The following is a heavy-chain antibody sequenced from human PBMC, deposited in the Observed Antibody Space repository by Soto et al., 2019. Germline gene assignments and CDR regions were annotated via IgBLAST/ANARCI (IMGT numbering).Heavy chain of an antibody. D-gene: IGHD2-15*01. V-gene: IGHV3-7*01. CDR2: IKQDGSEK. CDR1: GFTFSSYW. J-gene: IGHJ3*02. Sequence: GGSLRLSCAAPGFTFSSYWMSWVRQAPGKGLEWVANIKQDGSEKYYVDSVKGRFTISRDNAKNSLYLQMNSLRAEDTAVYYCASYCSGGSCTFPFDIWGQGTMVTVSS. CDR3: ASYCSGGSCTFPFDI.